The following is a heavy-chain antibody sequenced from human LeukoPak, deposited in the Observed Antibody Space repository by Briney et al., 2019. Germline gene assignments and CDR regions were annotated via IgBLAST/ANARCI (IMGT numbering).Heavy chain of an antibody. V-gene: IGHV3-30-3*01. CDR1: GFTFSSYA. D-gene: IGHD4-23*01. CDR3: AKDTGYGGNVGYFDY. Sequence: PGGSLRLSCAASGFTFSSYAMHWVRQAPGKGLEWVAVISYDGSNKYYADSVKGRFTISRDNSKNTLYLQMDSLRAEDTAVYYCAKDTGYGGNVGYFDYWGQGTLVTVSS. CDR2: ISYDGSNK. J-gene: IGHJ4*02.